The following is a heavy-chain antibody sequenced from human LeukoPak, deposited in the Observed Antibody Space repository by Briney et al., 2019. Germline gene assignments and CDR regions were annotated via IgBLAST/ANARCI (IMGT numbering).Heavy chain of an antibody. CDR1: GGSFSGYY. J-gene: IGHJ6*03. V-gene: IGHV4-34*01. Sequence: SETLSLTCAVYGGSFSGYYWSWIRQPPGKGLEWIGEINHSGSTNYNPSLKSRVTISVDTSKNQFSLQMSTVSAEDTAVYYCARGRSSGGSCSPRYYYYCVVICGKGAPGTASP. CDR3: ARGRSSGGSCSPRYYYYCVVI. CDR2: INHSGST. D-gene: IGHD2-15*01.